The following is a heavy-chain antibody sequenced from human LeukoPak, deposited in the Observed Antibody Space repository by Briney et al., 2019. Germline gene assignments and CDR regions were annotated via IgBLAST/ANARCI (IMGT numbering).Heavy chain of an antibody. Sequence: SETLSLTCTVSGYSISSGYYWGWIRQPPGKGLEWIGSIYHSGNSYYNPSLKSRVTISVDTSKNQFSLKLSSVTAADTAGYYCARDLRSDYNSWIDDWGQGTPVTVSS. D-gene: IGHD3-22*01. J-gene: IGHJ4*02. CDR1: GYSISSGYY. V-gene: IGHV4-38-2*02. CDR2: IYHSGNS. CDR3: ARDLRSDYNSWIDD.